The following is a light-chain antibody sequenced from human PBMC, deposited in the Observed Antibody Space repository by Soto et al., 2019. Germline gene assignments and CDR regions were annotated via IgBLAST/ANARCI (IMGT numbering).Light chain of an antibody. CDR3: QSYDSSLSGWV. CDR2: RNS. Sequence: QSVLTQPPSVSGAPGQRVTISCTGSSSNIGAGYDVHWYQQLPGTAPKLLIYRNSNRPSGVPDRFSGSKSGTSASLAITGLRAEDEADYYCQSYDSSLSGWVFGGGTKLTVL. J-gene: IGLJ3*02. CDR1: SSNIGAGYD. V-gene: IGLV1-40*01.